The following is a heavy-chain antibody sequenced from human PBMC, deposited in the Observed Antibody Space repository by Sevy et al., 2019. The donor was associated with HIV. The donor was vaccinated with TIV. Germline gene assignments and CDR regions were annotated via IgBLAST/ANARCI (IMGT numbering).Heavy chain of an antibody. CDR2: INPSSGGT. CDR3: ARSVYGSGTYLNDY. CDR1: GYTFTGYY. D-gene: IGHD3-10*01. Sequence: ASVKVSCKASGYTFTGYYVHWVRRAPGQGLEWMGWINPSSGGTNYGQKFHGRVTMTRDTSITTAYMELNGLGSDDTAVYYCARSVYGSGTYLNDYWGQGTLVTVSS. V-gene: IGHV1-2*02. J-gene: IGHJ4*02.